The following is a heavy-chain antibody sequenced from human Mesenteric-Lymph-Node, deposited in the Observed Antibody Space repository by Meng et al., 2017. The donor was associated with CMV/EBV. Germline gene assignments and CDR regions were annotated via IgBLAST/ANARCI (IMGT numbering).Heavy chain of an antibody. CDR1: GASFSAYY. Sequence: SETLSLTCAVYGASFSAYYWGWIRQPPGKGLEWIGEINHSGSTNYNPSLKSRVTISVDTSKHQFSLKLSSVTAADTAVYYCARPADSWGQGTLVTVSS. CDR2: INHSGST. CDR3: ARPADS. V-gene: IGHV4-34*01. J-gene: IGHJ4*02.